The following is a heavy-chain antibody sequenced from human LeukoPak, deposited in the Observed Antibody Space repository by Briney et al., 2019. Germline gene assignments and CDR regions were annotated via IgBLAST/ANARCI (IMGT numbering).Heavy chain of an antibody. D-gene: IGHD6-19*01. CDR3: AAGEGGSGWPIPIDY. V-gene: IGHV3-48*01. Sequence: GGSLRLSCAASGFTFSSYSMNWVRQAPGKGLEWVSYISSRSSTIYYADSVKGRFTISRDNAKNSLYLQMNSLRAEDTAVYYCAAGEGGSGWPIPIDYWGQGTLVTVSS. CDR2: ISSRSSTI. CDR1: GFTFSSYS. J-gene: IGHJ4*02.